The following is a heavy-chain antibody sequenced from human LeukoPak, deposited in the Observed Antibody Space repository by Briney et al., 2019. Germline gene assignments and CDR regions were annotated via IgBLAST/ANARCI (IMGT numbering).Heavy chain of an antibody. J-gene: IGHJ4*02. V-gene: IGHV6-1*01. CDR2: TYYRSKWYN. Sequence: SQTLSLTCAISGDSVPSNSAAWNWIRQSPSRGLEWLGRTYYRSKWYNDYAVSVKSRITINPDTSKNQFSLQLNSVTPEDTAVYYCARVGFYDSSGYLHYYFDYWAREPWSPSPQ. D-gene: IGHD3-22*01. CDR3: ARVGFYDSSGYLHYYFDY. CDR1: GDSVPSNSAA.